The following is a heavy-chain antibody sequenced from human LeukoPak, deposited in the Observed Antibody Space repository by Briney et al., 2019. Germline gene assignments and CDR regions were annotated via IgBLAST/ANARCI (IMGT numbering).Heavy chain of an antibody. CDR3: ARGRVKYYGSGSYSWVY. J-gene: IGHJ4*02. V-gene: IGHV1-69*06. Sequence: PWASVKVSCKASGGTFSSYAISWVRQAPGQGLEWMGGIIPIFGTANYAQKFQGRVTITADKSTSTAYMELSSLRSEDTAVYYCARGRVKYYGSGSYSWVYWGQGTLVTVSS. D-gene: IGHD3-10*01. CDR1: GGTFSSYA. CDR2: IIPIFGTA.